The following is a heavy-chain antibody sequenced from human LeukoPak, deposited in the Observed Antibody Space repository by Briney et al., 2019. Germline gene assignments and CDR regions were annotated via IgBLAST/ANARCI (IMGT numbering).Heavy chain of an antibody. V-gene: IGHV3-23*01. D-gene: IGHD6-19*01. J-gene: IGHJ3*02. Sequence: GGSLRLSCAASGFTFSSYAMSWVRQAPGKGLEWVSAISGSGGSTYYADSVKGRFTISRDNSKNTLYLQMNSLRAEDTAVYYWAKGLYSSGWYDAFDIWGQGTMVTVSS. CDR3: AKGLYSSGWYDAFDI. CDR1: GFTFSSYA. CDR2: ISGSGGST.